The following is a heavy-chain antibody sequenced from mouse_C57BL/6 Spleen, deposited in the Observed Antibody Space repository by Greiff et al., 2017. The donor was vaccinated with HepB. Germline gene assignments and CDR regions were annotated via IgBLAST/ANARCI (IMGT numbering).Heavy chain of an antibody. CDR3: ARHTAQALFAY. CDR2: ISSGGSYT. D-gene: IGHD3-2*02. CDR1: GFTFSSYG. J-gene: IGHJ3*01. Sequence: EVQGVESGGDLVKPGGSLKLPCAASGFTFSSYGMSWVRQTPDKRLEWVATISSGGSYTYYPDSVKGRFTISRDNAKNTLYLQMSSLKSEDTAMYYCARHTAQALFAYWGQGTLVTVSA. V-gene: IGHV5-6*01.